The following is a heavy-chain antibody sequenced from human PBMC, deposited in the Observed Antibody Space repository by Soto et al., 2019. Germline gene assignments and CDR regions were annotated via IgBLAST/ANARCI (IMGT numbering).Heavy chain of an antibody. D-gene: IGHD2-21*01. Sequence: QVQLVQSGAEVRKPGSSVKVSCRASGGTFSDFTVTWVRQAPGQGLEWMGGIIPILEATKYAQTFQDRVTFTADESKSTVFMELSSLRSEDTAVYFCATSYCGNECQPNRAFYYFGWDVWGQGTTVTVSS. V-gene: IGHV1-69*01. CDR3: ATSYCGNECQPNRAFYYFGWDV. CDR1: GGTFSDFT. J-gene: IGHJ6*02. CDR2: IIPILEAT.